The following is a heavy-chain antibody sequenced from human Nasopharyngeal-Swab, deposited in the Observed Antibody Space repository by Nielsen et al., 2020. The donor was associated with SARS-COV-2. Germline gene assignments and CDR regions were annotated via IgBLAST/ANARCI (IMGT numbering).Heavy chain of an antibody. CDR3: ARDDGDVPGMTGSGPPGGY. D-gene: IGHD1-14*01. Sequence: ASVKVSCKASGYTFTDYYTHWVRQAPGEGLEYMGRINPHSGDTNFAQKFQGRVTVTRDTSINTAYMELSSLRFDDTAVYYCARDDGDVPGMTGSGPPGGYWGQGTLVTVSS. CDR1: GYTFTDYY. J-gene: IGHJ4*02. CDR2: INPHSGDT. V-gene: IGHV1-2*06.